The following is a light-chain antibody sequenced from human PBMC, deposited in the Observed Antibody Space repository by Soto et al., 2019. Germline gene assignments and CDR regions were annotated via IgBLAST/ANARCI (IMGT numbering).Light chain of an antibody. Sequence: DIPMTQSPSTLSASVGDRVTITCRASQSISTWLAWYQQKPGKAPKLLIYKASTLESGVPSRFSGSGSGTEFTLTISSLQPDDFSTYHCQQYNNYPRTFGGGTKVEIK. CDR1: QSISTW. V-gene: IGKV1-5*03. J-gene: IGKJ4*01. CDR2: KAS. CDR3: QQYNNYPRT.